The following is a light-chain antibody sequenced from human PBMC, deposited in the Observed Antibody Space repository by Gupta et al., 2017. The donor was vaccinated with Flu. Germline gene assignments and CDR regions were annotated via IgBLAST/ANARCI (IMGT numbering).Light chain of an antibody. CDR3: QVWDSSTDHLV. CDR2: DDS. J-gene: IGLJ2*01. CDR1: NIGSKS. V-gene: IGLV3-21*02. Sequence: SYVLTQAPSASVAPGRTARITCGGNNIGSKSVHWYQQKPGQAPVLVVYDDSDRPSGIPERFSGANSGNTAALTITRVEAGDEADYYCQVWDSSTDHLVFGGGTKLTVL.